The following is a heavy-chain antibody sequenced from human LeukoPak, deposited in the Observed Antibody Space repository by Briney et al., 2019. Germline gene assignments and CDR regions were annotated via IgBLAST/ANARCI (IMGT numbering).Heavy chain of an antibody. J-gene: IGHJ5*02. V-gene: IGHV4-30-2*01. D-gene: IGHD2-2*01. Sequence: SQTLSLTCTVSGRSISSGGYYWSWLRQPPGKGLEWIGYIYHSGSTYYNPSLKSRVTISVDRSKNQFSLKLSSVTAADTAVYYCAITGRYCSSTSCYDRARFDPWGQGTLVTVSS. CDR2: IYHSGST. CDR3: AITGRYCSSTSCYDRARFDP. CDR1: GRSISSGGYY.